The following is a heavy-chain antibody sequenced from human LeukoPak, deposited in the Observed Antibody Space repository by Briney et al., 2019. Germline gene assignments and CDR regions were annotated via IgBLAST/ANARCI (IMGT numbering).Heavy chain of an antibody. CDR1: GVTLSSFG. CDR2: ISGSSGRT. CDR3: AKDRFYDILTGYPDY. V-gene: IGHV3-23*01. J-gene: IGHJ4*02. Sequence: GGSLRLSCAASGVTLSSFGMSWVRQAPGKGLEWVSAISGSSGRTYYADAVKGRFTVSRDISKNTVSLQMNRLRADDTAMYHCAKDRFYDILTGYPDYWGQGTLVTVSS. D-gene: IGHD3-9*01.